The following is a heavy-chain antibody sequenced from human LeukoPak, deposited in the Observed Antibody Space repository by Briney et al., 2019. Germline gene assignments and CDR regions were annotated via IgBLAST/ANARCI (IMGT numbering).Heavy chain of an antibody. D-gene: IGHD3-22*01. J-gene: IGHJ5*02. CDR2: IYTSGST. CDR3: ARVVYYDSSGPLNWFDP. CDR1: GGSISSGSYY. V-gene: IGHV4-61*02. Sequence: SQTLSLTCTVSGGSISSGSYYWSWIRQPAGKGLEWIGRIYTSGSTYYNPSLKSRVTISVDRSKNQFSLKLSSVTAADTAVYYCARVVYYDSSGPLNWFDPWGQGTLVTVSS.